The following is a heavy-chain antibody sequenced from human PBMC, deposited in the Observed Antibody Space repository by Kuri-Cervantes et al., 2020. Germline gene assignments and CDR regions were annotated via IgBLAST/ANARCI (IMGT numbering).Heavy chain of an antibody. CDR1: GGSIRSSSYY. D-gene: IGHD1-26*01. CDR3: ARGGMGATTGFQH. Sequence: SETLSLTCTVSGGSIRSSSYYWGWIRQPPGKGLEWIGYIYYSGSTYYNPSLKSRLTISVDTSKNQISLKLSSVTAADAAVYYCARGGMGATTGFQHWGQGTLVTVSS. CDR2: IYYSGST. J-gene: IGHJ1*01. V-gene: IGHV4-30-4*08.